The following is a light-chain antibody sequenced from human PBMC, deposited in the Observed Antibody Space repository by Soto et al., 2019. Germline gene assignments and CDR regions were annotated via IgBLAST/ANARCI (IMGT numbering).Light chain of an antibody. V-gene: IGKV1-39*01. CDR1: QTISSY. CDR2: AAS. J-gene: IGKJ2*01. CDR3: QQTHSIPYT. Sequence: DIQMTQSPSSLSASVGDRVTITCRASQTISSYLNWYQQKPGKAPKLLIYAASILQNGVPSRFSGSGSGTDFTLTISSLQPEAFASYYCQQTHSIPYTFGQGKKLEIK.